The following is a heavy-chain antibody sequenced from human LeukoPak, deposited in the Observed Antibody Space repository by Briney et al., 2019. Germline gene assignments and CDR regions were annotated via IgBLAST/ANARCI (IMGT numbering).Heavy chain of an antibody. CDR1: GGSISSGDYY. CDR2: IYYSGST. J-gene: IGHJ6*02. Sequence: SETLSLTCTVSGGSISSGDYYWSWLRQPPGRGLEWIGYIYYSGSTYYNPSLKSRVTISVDTSKNQFSLKLSSVTAADTAVYYCARDRPRSYYGMDVWGQGTTVTVSS. V-gene: IGHV4-30-4*01. CDR3: ARDRPRSYYGMDV.